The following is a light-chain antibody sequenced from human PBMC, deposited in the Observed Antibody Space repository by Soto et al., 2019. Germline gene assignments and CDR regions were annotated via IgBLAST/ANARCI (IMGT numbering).Light chain of an antibody. CDR3: QHYGDS. CDR1: QIVSSVY. J-gene: IGKJ3*01. Sequence: EIVLTQSPGTLSLSPGERATLSCRASQIVSSVYLAWYQQKPGQAPRLLIYGVSNRATGIPDRFSGSGSGTDFTLTISRLEPEDFAVYYCQHYGDSFGPGTKVDIK. V-gene: IGKV3-20*01. CDR2: GVS.